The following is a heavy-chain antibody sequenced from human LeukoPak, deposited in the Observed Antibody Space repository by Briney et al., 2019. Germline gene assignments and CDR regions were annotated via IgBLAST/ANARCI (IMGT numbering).Heavy chain of an antibody. D-gene: IGHD4-17*01. Sequence: GESLEISCKGSGYNFTSHWIGWGRQLPGKGLEWMGIIYPGDSDSRQSPSLRGQVTISADKSINTAYLQWNSLKASDTAMYYCARSHDYGDYGDAFDIWGQGTMVTVSS. CDR2: IYPGDSDS. CDR1: GYNFTSHW. V-gene: IGHV5-51*01. CDR3: ARSHDYGDYGDAFDI. J-gene: IGHJ3*02.